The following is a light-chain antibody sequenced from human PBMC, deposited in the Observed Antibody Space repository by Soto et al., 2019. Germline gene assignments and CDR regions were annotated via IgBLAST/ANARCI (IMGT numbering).Light chain of an antibody. Sequence: QSVLTQPPSASGSPGQSVTISCTGTKNDIGVYDFVSWYQHHPGKAPQLIIYEVVQRPSGVPDRFSGSKSGNTASLTVSGLQAADEADYFCKSHTISSALQVFGTGTKVTVL. CDR3: KSHTISSALQV. J-gene: IGLJ1*01. CDR2: EVV. CDR1: KNDIGVYDF. V-gene: IGLV2-8*01.